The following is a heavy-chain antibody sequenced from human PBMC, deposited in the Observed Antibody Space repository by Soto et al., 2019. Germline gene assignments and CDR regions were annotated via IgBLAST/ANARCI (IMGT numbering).Heavy chain of an antibody. CDR2: ISAYNGNT. CDR1: GYTFTSYG. J-gene: IGHJ4*02. D-gene: IGHD3-10*01. V-gene: IGHV1-18*01. Sequence: ASVKVSCKASGYTFTSYGISWVRQAPGQGLEWMGWISAYNGNTNYAQKLQGRVTMTTDTSTSTAYMELRSPRSDDTAVYFCARVGPQGLWFGELSHWGQGTVVTVSS. CDR3: ARVGPQGLWFGELSH.